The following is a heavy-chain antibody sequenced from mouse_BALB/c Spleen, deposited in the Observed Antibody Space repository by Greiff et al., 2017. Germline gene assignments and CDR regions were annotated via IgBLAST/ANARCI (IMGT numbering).Heavy chain of an antibody. J-gene: IGHJ4*01. CDR3: ARAGARLAMDY. D-gene: IGHD6-1*01. CDR2: INSNGGST. Sequence: DVQLVESGGGLVQPGGSLKLSCAASGFTFSSYGMSWVRQTPDKRLELVATINSNGGSTYYPDSVKGRFTISRDNAKNTLYLQMSSLKSEDTAMYYCARAGARLAMDYWGQGTSVTVSS. V-gene: IGHV5-6-3*01. CDR1: GFTFSSYG.